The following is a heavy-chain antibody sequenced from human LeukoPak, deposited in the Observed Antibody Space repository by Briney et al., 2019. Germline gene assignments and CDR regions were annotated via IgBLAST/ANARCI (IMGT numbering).Heavy chain of an antibody. V-gene: IGHV4-4*02. CDR3: ASLQGPMVRGVIDY. J-gene: IGHJ4*02. D-gene: IGHD3-10*01. CDR2: IYHSGST. Sequence: PSETLSLTCAVSGGSISSSNWWSWVRQPPGKGLEWIGEIYHSGSTNYNPSLKSRVTISVDKSKNQLSLKLSSVTAADTAVYYCASLQGPMVRGVIDYWGQGTLVTVSS. CDR1: GGSISSSNW.